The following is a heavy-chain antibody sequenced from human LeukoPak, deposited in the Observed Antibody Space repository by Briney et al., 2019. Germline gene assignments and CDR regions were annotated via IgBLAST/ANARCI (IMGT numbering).Heavy chain of an antibody. CDR2: ISGSGGST. CDR1: GFTFSSYA. J-gene: IGHJ4*02. D-gene: IGHD1-26*01. V-gene: IGHV3-23*01. CDR3: TKVLREDLDY. Sequence: GGSLRLSCAASGFTFSSYAMSWVRQAPGKGLEWVSAISGSGGSTYYADSVKGRFTISRDNSKNTLYLHMNSLRAEDTAVYYCTKVLREDLDYWGQGTLVTVSS.